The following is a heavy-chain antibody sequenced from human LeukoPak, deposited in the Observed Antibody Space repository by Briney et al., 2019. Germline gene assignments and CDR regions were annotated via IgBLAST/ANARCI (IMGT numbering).Heavy chain of an antibody. Sequence: QPGRSLRLSCAASGFTFSNYGMHWVRQAPGKGLEWVAVISYDGNTEYYADAVEGRFTISRDNSKNTLYLQMNSLRADDTAVYYCAKEISSGYQDYWGQGTLVTVSS. CDR2: ISYDGNTE. D-gene: IGHD3-22*01. V-gene: IGHV3-30*18. CDR3: AKEISSGYQDY. CDR1: GFTFSNYG. J-gene: IGHJ4*02.